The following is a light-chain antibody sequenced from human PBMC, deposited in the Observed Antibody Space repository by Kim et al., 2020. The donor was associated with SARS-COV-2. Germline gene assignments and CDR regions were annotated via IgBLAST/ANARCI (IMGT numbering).Light chain of an antibody. J-gene: IGKJ3*01. CDR3: QQSDNLPLT. V-gene: IGKV1-33*01. CDR2: DTS. Sequence: ASVGSRVTATCQASQDIKKYLNWFQQKPGKAPKLLIYDTSNLEGGVPLRFSGSGSGTHFTLTISGLQPEDVATYYCQQSDNLPLTFGPGTKVDIK. CDR1: QDIKKY.